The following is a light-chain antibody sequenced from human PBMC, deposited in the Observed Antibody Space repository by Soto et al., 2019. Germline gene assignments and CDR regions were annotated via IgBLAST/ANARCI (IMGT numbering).Light chain of an antibody. CDR1: QTVSSDS. CDR3: QQYGSSLT. V-gene: IGKV3-20*01. Sequence: ETVLSMAPGSGSWSPAERATLSGRASQTVSSDSFAWYPQKPGQPPSLLIYAASTSATAIPDRLSGSGSGTDFTLTISRLEPEDFAVYYCQQYGSSLTFGPATKVAVK. J-gene: IGKJ3*01. CDR2: AAS.